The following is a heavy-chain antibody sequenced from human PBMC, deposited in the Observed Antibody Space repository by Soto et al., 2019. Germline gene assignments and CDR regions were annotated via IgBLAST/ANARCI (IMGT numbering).Heavy chain of an antibody. V-gene: IGHV4-59*08. Sequence: SETLSLTCIVSGGSISYYYWSWIRQPPGKGLEWIGYIYYSGSTNYNPSLTSRVTISVDTSKNQFSLKLSSVTAADTAVYYCARHRYSYGVYYFDYWGQGTLVTVSS. CDR3: ARHRYSYGVYYFDY. J-gene: IGHJ4*02. CDR1: GGSISYYY. CDR2: IYYSGST. D-gene: IGHD5-18*01.